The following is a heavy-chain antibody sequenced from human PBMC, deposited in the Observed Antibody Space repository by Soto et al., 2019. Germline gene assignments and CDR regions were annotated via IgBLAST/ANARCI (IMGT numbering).Heavy chain of an antibody. D-gene: IGHD3-22*01. CDR3: ARLPCSGYGWRCAFDI. CDR1: GGSISSSSYY. V-gene: IGHV4-39*07. J-gene: IGHJ3*02. CDR2: IYHSGNT. Sequence: SETLSLTCTVSGGSISSSSYYWGWIRQPPGKGLEWIGYIYHSGNTYYNPSLKSRVTISVDRSKNQFSLKLSSVTAADTAVYYCARLPCSGYGWRCAFDIWGQGTMVTVSS.